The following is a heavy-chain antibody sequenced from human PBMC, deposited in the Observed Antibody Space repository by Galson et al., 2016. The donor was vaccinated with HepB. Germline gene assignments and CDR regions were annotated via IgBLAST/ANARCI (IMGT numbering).Heavy chain of an antibody. J-gene: IGHJ4*02. Sequence: SLRLSCAASGFPFGTYAMHWVRQAPGKGLEWVANIKEDGSERYYADSVRGRFTISRDNAKNSLYLQMNSLRAEDAAVYYCAREPGYNYGFTWGYWGQGTRVTVSS. CDR1: GFPFGTYA. CDR2: IKEDGSER. D-gene: IGHD5-18*01. V-gene: IGHV3-7*01. CDR3: AREPGYNYGFTWGY.